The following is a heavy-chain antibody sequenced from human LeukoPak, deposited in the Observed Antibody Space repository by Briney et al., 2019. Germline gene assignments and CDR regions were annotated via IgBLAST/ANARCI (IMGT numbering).Heavy chain of an antibody. CDR2: INTDGSTT. Sequence: GGSLRLSCAASGFTFSTYAMHWVRQAPGGGLVWVSGINTDGSTTSYADSVKGRFTISRDNAKNTVYLQMSSLRAEDTAVYYCAKESGYDVDLEYWGQGALVTVSS. J-gene: IGHJ4*02. CDR3: AKESGYDVDLEY. CDR1: GFTFSTYA. V-gene: IGHV3-74*01. D-gene: IGHD5-12*01.